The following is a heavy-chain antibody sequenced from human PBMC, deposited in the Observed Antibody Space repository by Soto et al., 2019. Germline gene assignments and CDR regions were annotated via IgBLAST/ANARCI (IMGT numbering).Heavy chain of an antibody. CDR2: ISGSGDNT. J-gene: IGHJ6*02. D-gene: IGHD3-10*01. CDR1: GFTFSNYV. CDR3: ARDSRHYYGSGSYPGYYYYGMDV. Sequence: HPGGSLRLSCAASGFTFSNYVMSWVRQAPGKGLEWVSSISGSGDNTYYADSVKGRFTISRDNSKNTLYLQMDSLRAEDTAVYYCARDSRHYYGSGSYPGYYYYGMDVWGQGTTVTVSS. V-gene: IGHV3-23*01.